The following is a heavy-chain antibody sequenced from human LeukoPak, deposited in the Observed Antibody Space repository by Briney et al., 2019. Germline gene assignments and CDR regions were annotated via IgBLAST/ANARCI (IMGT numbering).Heavy chain of an antibody. CDR1: GFTFSSYT. V-gene: IGHV3-21*01. D-gene: IGHD3-9*01. CDR2: ISSSSSYI. Sequence: GGSLRLSCAASGFTFSSYTMNWVRQAPGKGLEWVLSISSSSSYIYYAESVKGRFTMSRDNAKNSLYLQMNSLRAEDTAVYYCARATTYDILTGYFDYWGQGTLVTVSS. CDR3: ARATTYDILTGYFDY. J-gene: IGHJ4*02.